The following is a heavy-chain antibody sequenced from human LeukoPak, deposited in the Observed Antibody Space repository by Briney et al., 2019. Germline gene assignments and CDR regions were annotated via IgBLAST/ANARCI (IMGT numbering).Heavy chain of an antibody. J-gene: IGHJ5*02. D-gene: IGHD6-6*01. CDR1: GFTFSSYW. Sequence: PGGSLRLSSAASGFTFSSYWMSWVRQAPGKGREWVGCIKQDGSEKYCVDSVKGRFTISRDNANNSLYLQMNSLRADDTAVYYCARDIGLRKAAPPGWFDPWGQGALVTVSS. CDR3: ARDIGLRKAAPPGWFDP. CDR2: IKQDGSEK. V-gene: IGHV3-7*01.